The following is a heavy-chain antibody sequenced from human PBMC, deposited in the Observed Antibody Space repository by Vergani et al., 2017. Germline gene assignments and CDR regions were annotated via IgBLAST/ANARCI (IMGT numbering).Heavy chain of an antibody. D-gene: IGHD2-2*01. J-gene: IGHJ1*01. CDR2: ISSSSSYR. Sequence: EVQLVESGGGLVKPGGSLRLSCVASGFTFGSYSMNWVRQAPGKGLEWVSFISSSSSYRYYADSVKGRFTISRDNGEYSLLLQMNSLRPEDTAVYYCARGVPRYQLATQYFQHWGQGTLVTVSS. CDR1: GFTFGSYS. V-gene: IGHV3-21*01. CDR3: ARGVPRYQLATQYFQH.